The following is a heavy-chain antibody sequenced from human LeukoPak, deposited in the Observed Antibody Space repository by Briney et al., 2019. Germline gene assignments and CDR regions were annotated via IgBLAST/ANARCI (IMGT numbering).Heavy chain of an antibody. CDR2: MNPNSGNT. D-gene: IGHD6-13*01. CDR3: ARTLVRYSSSPGY. CDR1: GYTFTGYY. Sequence: GASVKVSCKASGYTFTGYYLHWVRQATGQGLEWMGWMNPNSGNTGYAQKFQGRVTMTRNTSISTAYMELSSLRSEDTAVYYCARTLVRYSSSPGYWGQGTLVTVSS. J-gene: IGHJ4*02. V-gene: IGHV1-8*02.